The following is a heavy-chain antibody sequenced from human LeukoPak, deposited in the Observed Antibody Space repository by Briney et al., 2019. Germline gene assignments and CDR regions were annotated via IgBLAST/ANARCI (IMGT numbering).Heavy chain of an antibody. J-gene: IGHJ4*02. CDR3: AKSTLLWFGELLDDY. V-gene: IGHV3-30*18. D-gene: IGHD3-10*01. Sequence: GGALRLSCAASGFTFSSYGMHWVRQAPGKGREWVAVISYDGSNKYYADSVKGRFTISRDNSKNTLYLQMNSLRAEDTAVYYCAKSTLLWFGELLDDYWGQGTLVTVSS. CDR1: GFTFSSYG. CDR2: ISYDGSNK.